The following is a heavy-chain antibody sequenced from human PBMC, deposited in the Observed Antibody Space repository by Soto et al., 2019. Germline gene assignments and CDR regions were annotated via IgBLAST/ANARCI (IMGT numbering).Heavy chain of an antibody. CDR3: ARENTSMATGFDY. V-gene: IGHV1-69*06. J-gene: IGHJ4*02. CDR1: GGTFSSYA. D-gene: IGHD5-18*01. CDR2: IIPIFGTA. Sequence: QVQLVQSGAEVKKPGSSVKVSCKASGGTFSSYAISCVRQSPGQGLEWMGGIIPIFGTANYAQKFQGIVTITAVKSTSTAYMELSSLRSEDTAVYYCARENTSMATGFDYWGQGTLVTVSS.